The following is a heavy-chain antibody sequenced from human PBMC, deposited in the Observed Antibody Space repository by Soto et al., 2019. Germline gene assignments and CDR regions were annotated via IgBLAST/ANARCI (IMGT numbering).Heavy chain of an antibody. CDR1: GYSFTNYW. J-gene: IGHJ3*02. Sequence: PGESLKISCKASGYSFTNYWINWVRQMPGKGPEWMGKIDPSDSYTNYGPPFQGHVTISADKSITTAYLQWSRLEASDTAMYYCATTLIFPNYYDSSGYLDALDIWGQGTRDTVS. CDR3: ATTLIFPNYYDSSGYLDALDI. CDR2: IDPSDSYT. V-gene: IGHV5-10-1*01. D-gene: IGHD3-22*01.